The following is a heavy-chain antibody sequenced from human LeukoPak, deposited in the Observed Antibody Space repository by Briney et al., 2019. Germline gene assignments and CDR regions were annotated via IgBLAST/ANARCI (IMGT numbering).Heavy chain of an antibody. CDR3: ASEKYYYDSSAIFDY. J-gene: IGHJ4*02. CDR2: ISYDGSNK. Sequence: GRSLRLSCAASGFTFSSYAMHWVRQAPGKGLEWVAVISYDGSNKYYADSVKGRFTISRDNSKNTLYLQMNSLRAEDTAVYYCASEKYYYDSSAIFDYWGQGTLVTVSS. CDR1: GFTFSSYA. D-gene: IGHD3-22*01. V-gene: IGHV3-30-3*01.